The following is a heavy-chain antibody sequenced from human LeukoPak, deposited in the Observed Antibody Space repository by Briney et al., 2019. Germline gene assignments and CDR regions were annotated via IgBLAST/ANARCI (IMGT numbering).Heavy chain of an antibody. J-gene: IGHJ4*02. Sequence: SETLSLTCTVSGVSISSSSYYWGWIRQPPGKGLEWIGSICYSGSAYYNPSLKSRVTISVDTSKNQFSLKLSSVTAADTAVYYCARHSYFDYWGQGTLVTVSS. CDR2: ICYSGSA. V-gene: IGHV4-39*01. CDR3: ARHSYFDY. CDR1: GVSISSSSYY.